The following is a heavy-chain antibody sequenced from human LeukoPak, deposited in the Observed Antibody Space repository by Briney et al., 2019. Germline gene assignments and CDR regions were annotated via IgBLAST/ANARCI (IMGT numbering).Heavy chain of an antibody. V-gene: IGHV3-23*01. CDR3: ALHKPPMVTTIDS. Sequence: GSLRLSCAASGFTFSSYAMSWVRQAPGKGLEWVSAISGSGGSTYYADSVKGRFTISRDNSKNTLYLQINSLRAEDTAVYYCALHKPPMVTTIDSWGQGALVTVSS. CDR2: ISGSGGST. J-gene: IGHJ4*02. D-gene: IGHD4-17*01. CDR1: GFTFSSYA.